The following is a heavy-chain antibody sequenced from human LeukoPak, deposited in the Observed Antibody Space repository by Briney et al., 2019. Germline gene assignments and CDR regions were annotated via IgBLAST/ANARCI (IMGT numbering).Heavy chain of an antibody. Sequence: SETLSLTCTVSGGSISSYYWSWIRQPPGKGLEWIGCIYYSGSTNYNPSLKSRVTISVDTSKNQFSLKLSSVTAADTAVYYCARAGYYYDSSGSLRRNWFDPWGQGTLVTVSS. CDR3: ARAGYYYDSSGSLRRNWFDP. V-gene: IGHV4-59*01. CDR2: IYYSGST. CDR1: GGSISSYY. D-gene: IGHD3-22*01. J-gene: IGHJ5*02.